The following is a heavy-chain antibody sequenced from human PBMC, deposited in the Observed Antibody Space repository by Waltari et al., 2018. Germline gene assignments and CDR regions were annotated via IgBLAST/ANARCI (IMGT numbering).Heavy chain of an antibody. D-gene: IGHD3-3*01. J-gene: IGHJ6*03. CDR3: ARDRADDFWSGYYSYYYYMDV. Sequence: QVQLVQSGAEVKKPGASVKVSCKASGYTFTGYYMHWVRQAPGQGLEWMGGINPNSGGTNYAQKFQGRVTMTRDTSISTAYMELSRLRSDDTAVYYCARDRADDFWSGYYSYYYYMDVWGKGTTVTVSS. CDR2: INPNSGGT. CDR1: GYTFTGYY. V-gene: IGHV1-2*02.